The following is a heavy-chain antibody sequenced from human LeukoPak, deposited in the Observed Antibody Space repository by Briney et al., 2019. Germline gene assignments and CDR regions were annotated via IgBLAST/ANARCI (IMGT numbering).Heavy chain of an antibody. CDR2: IIPIFGTA. D-gene: IGHD6-6*01. V-gene: IGHV1-69*13. CDR1: GGTFSSYA. J-gene: IGHJ6*02. Sequence: SVKVSCKASGGTFSSYAISWARQAPGQGLEWMGGIIPIFGTANYAQKFQGRVTITADESTSTAYMELSSLRSEDTAVYYCARLDEYSSSSRYYGMDVWGQGTTVTVSS. CDR3: ARLDEYSSSSRYYGMDV.